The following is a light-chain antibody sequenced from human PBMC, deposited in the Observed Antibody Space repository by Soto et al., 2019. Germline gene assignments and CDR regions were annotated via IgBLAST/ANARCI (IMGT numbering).Light chain of an antibody. CDR1: QSINTY. Sequence: ENVLTQSPATLSFSPGEGATLSCRASQSINTYLAWYQQKPGQAPRLLIYDASKRATGIPARFSGSGSGTNFTLTISSLEPEDFAVYYCQQYGSSGTFGQGTKVDIK. CDR2: DAS. CDR3: QQYGSSGT. J-gene: IGKJ1*01. V-gene: IGKV3-20*01.